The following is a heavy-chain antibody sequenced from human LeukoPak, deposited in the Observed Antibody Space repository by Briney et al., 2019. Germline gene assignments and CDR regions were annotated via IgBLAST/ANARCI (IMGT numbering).Heavy chain of an antibody. CDR1: GFTFRSYG. V-gene: IGHV3-33*06. Sequence: GRSLRLSCEASGFTFRSYGMHWVRQAPGKGLEWVAVIWSDGNTKYYADSVEGRFNISRDNSKNTLFLQMDSLGVEDTAVYFCAKQRRFREYFFDYWGQGTLVTVSS. D-gene: IGHD2/OR15-2a*01. CDR3: AKQRRFREYFFDY. CDR2: IWSDGNTK. J-gene: IGHJ4*02.